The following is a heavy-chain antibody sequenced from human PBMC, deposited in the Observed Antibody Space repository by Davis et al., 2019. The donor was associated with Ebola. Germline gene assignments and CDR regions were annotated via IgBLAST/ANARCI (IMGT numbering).Heavy chain of an antibody. CDR3: ARRVGARSGFDS. D-gene: IGHD1-26*01. CDR1: GGTFSSYT. CDR2: IIPILGIA. Sequence: AASVKVSCKASGGTFSSYTISWVRQAPGQGLEWMGGIIPILGIANYAQKFQGRVTITADKSTSTAYMELSSLRSEDTAVYYCARRVGARSGFDSWGQGSLVTVSS. J-gene: IGHJ4*02. V-gene: IGHV1-69*10.